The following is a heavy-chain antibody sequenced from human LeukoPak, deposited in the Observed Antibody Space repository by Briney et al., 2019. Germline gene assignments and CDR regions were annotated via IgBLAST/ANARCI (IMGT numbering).Heavy chain of an antibody. V-gene: IGHV3-23*01. D-gene: IGHD3-3*01. CDR3: AKAVGITIFGVVNSDY. J-gene: IGHJ4*02. Sequence: GGSLRLSCAASGFTFSSYAMSWVRQAPGKGLEWVSAISGSGGSTYYADSVKGRFTISRDNSKNTLYLQMNSLRAEDTAVYYCAKAVGITIFGVVNSDYWGQGTLVTVSS. CDR2: ISGSGGST. CDR1: GFTFSSYA.